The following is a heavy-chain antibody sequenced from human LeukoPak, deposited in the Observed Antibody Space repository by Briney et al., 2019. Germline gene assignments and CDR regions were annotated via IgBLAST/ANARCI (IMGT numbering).Heavy chain of an antibody. V-gene: IGHV3-33*06. CDR1: GFTFSSYG. CDR2: IWYDGSNK. D-gene: IGHD6-13*01. J-gene: IGHJ4*02. CDR3: AKGDSSSWYSGDY. Sequence: GRSLRPSCAASGFTFSSYGMHWVRQAPGKGLEWVAVIWYDGSNKYYADSVKGRFTISRDNSKNTLYLQMNSLRAEDTAVYYCAKGDSSSWYSGDYWGQGTLVTVSS.